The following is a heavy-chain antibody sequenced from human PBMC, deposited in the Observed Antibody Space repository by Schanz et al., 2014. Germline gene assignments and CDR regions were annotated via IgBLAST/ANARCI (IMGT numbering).Heavy chain of an antibody. J-gene: IGHJ6*02. CDR3: ARDTSYGMDV. CDR2: ICSSGNTI. Sequence: EVQLLDSGGGLVQPGGSLRLSCAASGFTFSTYAMRWIRQAPGKGLEWVSYICSSGNTIYYADSVKGRFTISRDNAKNSLYLQMNSLRAEDTAVYYCARDTSYGMDVWGQGTTVTVSS. V-gene: IGHV3-48*04. CDR1: GFTFSTYA.